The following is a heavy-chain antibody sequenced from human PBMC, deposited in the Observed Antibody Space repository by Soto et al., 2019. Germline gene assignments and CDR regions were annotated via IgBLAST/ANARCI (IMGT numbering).Heavy chain of an antibody. CDR2: ISPDGGRT. Sequence: QVQLVQSGAEVKKPGASVKVSCKASGYTFTTYYMHWVRQAPGQGLEWMGIISPDGGRTGYAQKFQGRVTMTRNTSTSTVYMELSSLRSEGTAVYYCATTDPGHYCGQGTLVTVSS. CDR1: GYTFTTYY. D-gene: IGHD4-4*01. V-gene: IGHV1-46*01. J-gene: IGHJ4*02. CDR3: ATTDPGHY.